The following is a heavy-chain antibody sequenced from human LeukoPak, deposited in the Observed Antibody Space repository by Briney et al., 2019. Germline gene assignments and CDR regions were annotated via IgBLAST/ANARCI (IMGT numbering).Heavy chain of an antibody. V-gene: IGHV3-64*01. Sequence: SGGSLRLSCAASAFTFSSYAMHWVRQAPGKGLEYVSAISGDGGNTFYANSVKGRFTNSRDNSKNTLYLQMNSLRAEDTAVYYCAKDRTVTRNWFDPWGQGTLVTVSS. CDR1: AFTFSSYA. D-gene: IGHD4-17*01. CDR2: ISGDGGNT. J-gene: IGHJ5*02. CDR3: AKDRTVTRNWFDP.